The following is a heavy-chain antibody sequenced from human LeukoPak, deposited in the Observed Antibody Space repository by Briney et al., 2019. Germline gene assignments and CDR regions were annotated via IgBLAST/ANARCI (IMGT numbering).Heavy chain of an antibody. V-gene: IGHV4-59*08. CDR3: ARVLLGSAFDY. CDR2: IYYTGST. D-gene: IGHD2-15*01. CDR1: GGSVSDYY. J-gene: IGHJ4*02. Sequence: PSETPALTCTISGGSVSDYYWSWMRQSPGKGLEWIGYIYYTGSTTYNPSLKSRVTISVDTSKNQFSLKLSSVTAADTAVYYCARVLLGSAFDYWGQGTLVTVSS.